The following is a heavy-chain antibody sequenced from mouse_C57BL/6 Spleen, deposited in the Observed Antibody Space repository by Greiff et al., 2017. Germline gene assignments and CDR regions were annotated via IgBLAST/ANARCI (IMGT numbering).Heavy chain of an antibody. CDR3: ARAPYGSSGYFDV. D-gene: IGHD1-1*01. V-gene: IGHV3-6*01. J-gene: IGHJ1*03. CDR1: GYSITSGYY. CDR2: ISYAGSN. Sequence: EVQLQESGPGLVKPSQSLSLTCSVTGYSITSGYYWNWIRQFPGNKLEWMGYISYAGSNNYNQSLKNRISITRDTSKNQFFLQLKSVTTEDTATYYCARAPYGSSGYFDVWGTGTTVTVSS.